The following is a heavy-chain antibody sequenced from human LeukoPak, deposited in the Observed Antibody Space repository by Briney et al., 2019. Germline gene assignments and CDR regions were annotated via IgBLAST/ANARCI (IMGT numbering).Heavy chain of an antibody. Sequence: GGSLRLSCSASGFTFSTYGMSWVRRAPGKGREWVISISGSGSTTFYADSVKGRFTISRDNSNNMLYLQMTSLRAEDTAVYYCAKGTSTYSSGSFDYWGRGTLVTVSS. D-gene: IGHD6-19*01. V-gene: IGHV3-23*01. CDR3: AKGTSTYSSGSFDY. CDR1: GFTFSTYG. J-gene: IGHJ4*02. CDR2: ISGSGSTT.